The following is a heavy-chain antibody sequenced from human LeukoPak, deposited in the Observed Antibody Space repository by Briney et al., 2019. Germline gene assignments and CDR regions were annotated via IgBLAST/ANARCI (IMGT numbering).Heavy chain of an antibody. Sequence: GGSLRLSCAASGFTFSSYSMNWVRQAPGKGLEWVSSISSSSSYIYYADSVKGRFTISRDNAKNSLYLQMNSLRAEDTAVYYCARDRGENDAFDIWGQGTMVTVSS. CDR3: ARDRGENDAFDI. J-gene: IGHJ3*02. CDR1: GFTFSSYS. D-gene: IGHD2-21*01. CDR2: ISSSSSYI. V-gene: IGHV3-21*01.